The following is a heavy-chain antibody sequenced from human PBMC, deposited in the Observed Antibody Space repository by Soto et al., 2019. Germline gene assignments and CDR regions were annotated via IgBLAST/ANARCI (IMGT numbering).Heavy chain of an antibody. CDR1: GFTFSRYA. Sequence: VQLLESGGGLVQPGGSLRLSCAASGFTFSRYAMSWVRQAPGKGLERVSLISSSGGSTNYADSVMGRFTISRDNSKNTLHLQMNSLRAEDTAIYYCAKDQVPGSGWYYFDYWGQGTPVTVSS. V-gene: IGHV3-23*01. J-gene: IGHJ4*02. CDR3: AKDQVPGSGWYYFDY. CDR2: ISSSGGST. D-gene: IGHD6-19*01.